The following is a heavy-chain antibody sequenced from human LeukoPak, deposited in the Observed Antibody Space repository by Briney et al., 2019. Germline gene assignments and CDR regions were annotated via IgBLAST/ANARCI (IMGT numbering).Heavy chain of an antibody. J-gene: IGHJ5*02. Sequence: GASVKVSCKASGYTFTGYYMHWVRQAPGQGLEWMGRINPNSGDTYYAQKFQGRVTMTGDTSINTAYMELSRLTSDDTAVYYCARGTGPSWFDPWGQGTLVTVSS. CDR1: GYTFTGYY. V-gene: IGHV1-2*02. CDR2: INPNSGDT. CDR3: ARGTGPSWFDP.